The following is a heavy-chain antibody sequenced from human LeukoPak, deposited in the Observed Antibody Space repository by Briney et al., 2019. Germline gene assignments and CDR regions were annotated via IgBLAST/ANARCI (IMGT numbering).Heavy chain of an antibody. CDR2: IYHSGST. J-gene: IGHJ4*02. CDR1: GYSISSGYY. CDR3: ARDSRYDFDY. V-gene: IGHV4-38-2*02. Sequence: SETLSLTCTVSGYSISSGYYWGWIRQPPGQGLEWIGSIYHSGSTYYNPSLKSRVTISVDTSKNQFSLKLSSVTATDTAVYYCARDSRYDFDYWGQGTLVTVSS. D-gene: IGHD2-2*01.